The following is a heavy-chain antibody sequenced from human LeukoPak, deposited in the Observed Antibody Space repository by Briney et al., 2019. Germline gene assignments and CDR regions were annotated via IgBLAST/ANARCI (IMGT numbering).Heavy chain of an antibody. D-gene: IGHD3-10*01. J-gene: IGHJ3*02. CDR3: SRADSYGSGSYAFPYAFDI. Sequence: SETLSLTCTVSGGSISSYYWSWIRQPPGKGLEWIGYIYYSGSTNYNPSLKSRVTISVDTSKNQFSLKLSSVTAADPAVYYCSRADSYGSGSYAFPYAFDIWGQGTMVTVSS. CDR2: IYYSGST. CDR1: GGSISSYY. V-gene: IGHV4-59*01.